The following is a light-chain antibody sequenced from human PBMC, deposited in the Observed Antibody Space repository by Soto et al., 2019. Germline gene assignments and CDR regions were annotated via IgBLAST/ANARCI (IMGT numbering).Light chain of an antibody. CDR1: QSISTW. J-gene: IGKJ1*01. CDR2: DAS. V-gene: IGKV1-5*01. CDR3: QPYNSYSLT. Sequence: DIQMTQSPSTLSASVGDRVTITCRASQSISTWLAWYQQKPGKAPKLLIYDASSLQSGVPSRVSGSGSGTEFTLTIRSLQPDDFAPYYCQPYNSYSLTFGQGTKVEIK.